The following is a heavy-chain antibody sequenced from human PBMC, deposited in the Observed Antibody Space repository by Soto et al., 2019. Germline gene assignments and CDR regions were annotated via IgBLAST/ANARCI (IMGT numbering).Heavy chain of an antibody. V-gene: IGHV3-64*01. CDR1: GFTFSSYA. Sequence: GESLKISCAASGFTFSSYAMHWVRQAPGKGLEYVSAISSNGGSTYYANSVKGRFTISRDNSKNTLYLQMGSLRAEDMAVYYCARASVVATFTIDYWGQGTLVTVSS. D-gene: IGHD5-12*01. CDR3: ARASVVATFTIDY. CDR2: ISSNGGST. J-gene: IGHJ4*02.